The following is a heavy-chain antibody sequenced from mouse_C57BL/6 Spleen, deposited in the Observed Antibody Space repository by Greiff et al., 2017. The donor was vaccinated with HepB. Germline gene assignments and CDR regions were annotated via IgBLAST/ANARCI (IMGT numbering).Heavy chain of an antibody. Sequence: VQLQQSGAELVKPGASVKLSCTASGFNIKDYYMPWVKQRTEQGLEWIGRIDPEDGETKYAPKFQGKATITADTSTNTAYLQLRSLTSEDTAVYYCSRKGPVVATDYAMDYWGQGTSVTVSS. D-gene: IGHD1-1*01. J-gene: IGHJ4*01. CDR3: SRKGPVVATDYAMDY. CDR1: GFNIKDYY. V-gene: IGHV14-2*01. CDR2: IDPEDGET.